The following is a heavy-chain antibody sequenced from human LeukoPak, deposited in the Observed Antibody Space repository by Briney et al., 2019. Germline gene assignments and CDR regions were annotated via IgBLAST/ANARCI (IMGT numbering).Heavy chain of an antibody. V-gene: IGHV3-33*01. J-gene: IGHJ4*02. CDR2: IWYDGSNK. CDR3: ARSWEWELLGGFDY. CDR1: GFTFSSYG. D-gene: IGHD1-26*01. Sequence: GGSLRLSCAASGFTFSSYGMHWVRQAPGKGLEWVAVIWYDGSNKYYADSVKGRFTISRDNSKNTLYLQMNSLRAEDTAVYYWARSWEWELLGGFDYWGQGTLVTVSS.